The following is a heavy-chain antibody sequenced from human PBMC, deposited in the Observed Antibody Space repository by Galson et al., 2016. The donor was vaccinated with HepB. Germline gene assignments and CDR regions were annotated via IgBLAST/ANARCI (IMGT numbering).Heavy chain of an antibody. J-gene: IGHJ6*02. Sequence: QSGAEVKKPGESLKISCKASGYIFTAYWIGWVRQMPGKGLEWMGIIYPDDSDSRYCPSFQGQVTISVDKSISTAYLQWSSLKASDTAMYYCARTMMTEYGLDVWGQGTTVTVSS. CDR2: IYPDDSDS. V-gene: IGHV5-51*01. CDR1: GYIFTAYW. CDR3: ARTMMTEYGLDV. D-gene: IGHD3-16*01.